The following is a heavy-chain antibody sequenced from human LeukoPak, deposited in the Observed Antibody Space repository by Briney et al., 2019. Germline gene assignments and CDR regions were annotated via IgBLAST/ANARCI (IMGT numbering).Heavy chain of an antibody. CDR1: GFTVSSNY. V-gene: IGHV3-53*01. J-gene: IGHJ4*02. CDR2: IYSGGNT. D-gene: IGHD1-26*01. Sequence: GGSLRLSCAASGFTVSSNYMSWVRQAPGKGLEWVSVIYSGGNTYYADSVKGRFTISRDNSKNTLYLQMNSLRAEDTAVYYCARVDSGSYYPDYWDQGTLVTVSS. CDR3: ARVDSGSYYPDY.